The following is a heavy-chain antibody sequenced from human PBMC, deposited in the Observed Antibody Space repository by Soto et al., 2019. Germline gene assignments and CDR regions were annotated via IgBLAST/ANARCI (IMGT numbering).Heavy chain of an antibody. CDR3: ARVILGDYYDSSGYTPANWFDP. V-gene: IGHV1-69*13. CDR2: IIPIFGTA. D-gene: IGHD3-22*01. CDR1: GGTFSSYA. Sequence: SVKVSCKASGGTFSSYAISWVRQAPGQGLEWMGGIIPIFGTANYAQKFQGRVTITADESTSTAYMELSSLRSEDTAVYYCARVILGDYYDSSGYTPANWFDPWGQGTLVTVSS. J-gene: IGHJ5*02.